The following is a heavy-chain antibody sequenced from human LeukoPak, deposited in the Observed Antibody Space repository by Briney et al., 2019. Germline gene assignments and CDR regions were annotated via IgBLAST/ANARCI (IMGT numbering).Heavy chain of an antibody. Sequence: GRSLRLSCTASGFTFGHYAMSWFRQAPGKRLEWVGFIRSKAYGGTTEYAASVKGRFPISRDDSKSIAYLQMNSLKTEDTAVYYCTSYYDSSGYPGDYWGQGTLVTVSS. D-gene: IGHD3-22*01. CDR3: TSYYDSSGYPGDY. CDR1: GFTFGHYA. J-gene: IGHJ4*02. V-gene: IGHV3-49*03. CDR2: IRSKAYGGTT.